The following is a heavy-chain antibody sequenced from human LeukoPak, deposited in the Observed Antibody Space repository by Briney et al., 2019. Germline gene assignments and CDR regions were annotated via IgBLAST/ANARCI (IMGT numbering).Heavy chain of an antibody. Sequence: SETLSLTCTVSGGSISSSSYYWGWIRQPPGQGLEWIGSIYYSGSTYYNPSLKSRVTISVDTSKNQFSLKLSSVTAADTAVYYCARHGIYYYDSSGYPDYWGQGTLVTVSS. CDR3: ARHGIYYYDSSGYPDY. CDR1: GGSISSSSYY. J-gene: IGHJ4*02. CDR2: IYYSGST. D-gene: IGHD3-22*01. V-gene: IGHV4-39*01.